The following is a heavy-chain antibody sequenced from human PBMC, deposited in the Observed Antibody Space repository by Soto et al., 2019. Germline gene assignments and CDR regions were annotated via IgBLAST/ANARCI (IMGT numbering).Heavy chain of an antibody. D-gene: IGHD2-2*02. V-gene: IGHV1-2*02. Sequence: ASVKVSCKASGYTFTGYYMHWVRQAPGQGLERMGWINPNSGGTNYAQKFQGRVTMSRDTSINTAYMELSRLGSDDTAVYYCARGPAHECSGTNCYKWVFDYWGQGTLVTVSS. CDR1: GYTFTGYY. J-gene: IGHJ4*02. CDR2: INPNSGGT. CDR3: ARGPAHECSGTNCYKWVFDY.